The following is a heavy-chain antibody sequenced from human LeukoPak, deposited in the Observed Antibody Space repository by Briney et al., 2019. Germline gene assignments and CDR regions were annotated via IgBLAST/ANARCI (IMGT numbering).Heavy chain of an antibody. J-gene: IGHJ3*02. D-gene: IGHD6-13*01. CDR3: ARGYSSSWYGDAFGI. V-gene: IGHV3-7*01. CDR1: GGSISSYY. CDR2: IKQDGSEK. Sequence: ETLSLTCTVSGGSISSYYWSWVRQAPGKGLEWVANIKQDGSEKYYVDSVKGRFTISRDNAKNSLYLQMNSLRAEDTAVCYCARGYSSSWYGDAFGIWGQGTMVTVSS.